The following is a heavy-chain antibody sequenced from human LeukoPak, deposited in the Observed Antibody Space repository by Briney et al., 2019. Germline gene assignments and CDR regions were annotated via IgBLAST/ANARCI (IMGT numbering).Heavy chain of an antibody. D-gene: IGHD6-19*01. Sequence: PGESLRLSCAASGFTFSSYSMNWVRQAPGKGLEWVSSISSSSSYIYYADSVKGRFTISRDNAKNSLYLQMNSLRAEDTAVYYCARGLKYSTGWYYFDYWGQGTLVTVSS. CDR1: GFTFSSYS. V-gene: IGHV3-21*04. CDR3: ARGLKYSTGWYYFDY. CDR2: ISSSSSYI. J-gene: IGHJ4*02.